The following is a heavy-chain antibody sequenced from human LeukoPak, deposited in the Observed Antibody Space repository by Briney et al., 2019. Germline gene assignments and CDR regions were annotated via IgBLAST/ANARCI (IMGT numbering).Heavy chain of an antibody. CDR3: ARGRGSWSVDY. J-gene: IGHJ4*02. CDR2: ISYDGSNK. D-gene: IGHD6-13*01. Sequence: GGSLRLSCAASGFTFSSVAMHWVRQAPDKGLEWVAVISYDGSNKYYADSVKGRFTISRDNSKNTLYLQMNSLRGEDTAVYYCARGRGSWSVDYWGQGTLVTVTA. V-gene: IGHV3-30-3*01. CDR1: GFTFSSVA.